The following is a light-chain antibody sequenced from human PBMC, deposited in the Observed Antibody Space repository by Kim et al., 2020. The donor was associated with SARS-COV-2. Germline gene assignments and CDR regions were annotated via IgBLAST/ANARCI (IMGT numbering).Light chain of an antibody. CDR3: QAWDSRTWV. J-gene: IGLJ3*02. CDR1: KLGDKY. Sequence: SYELTQPPSVSVSPGQTASITCSGDKLGDKYACWYQQKPGQSPVVVIYQDSKRPSGIPERFSGSNSGNTATLTISGTQAMDEADYYCQAWDSRTWVFGGGTQLTVL. CDR2: QDS. V-gene: IGLV3-1*01.